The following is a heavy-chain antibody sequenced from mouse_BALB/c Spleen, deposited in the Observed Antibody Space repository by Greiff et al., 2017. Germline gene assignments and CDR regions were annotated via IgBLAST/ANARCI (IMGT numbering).Heavy chain of an antibody. Sequence: EVKLMESGGGLVKPGGSLKLSCAASGFTFSSYAMSWVRQTPEKRLEWVASISSGGSTYYPDSVKGRFTISRDNARNILYLQMSSLRSEDTAMYYCARGLGITTKKAVPYFDYWGQGTTLTVSS. J-gene: IGHJ2*01. D-gene: IGHD2-4*01. CDR1: GFTFSSYA. CDR2: ISSGGST. V-gene: IGHV5-6-5*01. CDR3: ARGLGITTKKAVPYFDY.